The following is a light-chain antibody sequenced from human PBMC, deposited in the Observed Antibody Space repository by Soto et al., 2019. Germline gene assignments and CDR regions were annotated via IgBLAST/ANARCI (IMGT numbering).Light chain of an antibody. CDR1: QSVSKY. Sequence: ETVLTQSPATLSLSPGERATLSCRASQSVSKYLAWYQQKPGRAPRLLIYDASNRATGIPARFSGSGSGTDFTLTISSLEPEDSAVYYCQQRENLITFGHGTRLEIK. J-gene: IGKJ5*01. CDR3: QQRENLIT. CDR2: DAS. V-gene: IGKV3-11*01.